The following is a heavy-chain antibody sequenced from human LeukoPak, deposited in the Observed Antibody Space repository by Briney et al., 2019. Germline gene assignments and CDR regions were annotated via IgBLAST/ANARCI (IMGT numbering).Heavy chain of an antibody. J-gene: IGHJ4*02. V-gene: IGHV3-30*18. CDR3: AKDEVGATDY. CDR1: GFTFSSYG. D-gene: IGHD1-26*01. CDR2: ISYDGSNK. Sequence: GGSLRLSCAASGFTFSSYGMHWARQAPGKGLEWVAVISYDGSNKYYADSVKGRFTISRDNSKNTLYLQMNSLRAEGTAVYYCAKDEVGATDYWGQGTLVTVSS.